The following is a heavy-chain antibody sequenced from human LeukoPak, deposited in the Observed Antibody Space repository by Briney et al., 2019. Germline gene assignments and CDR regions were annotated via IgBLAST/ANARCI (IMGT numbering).Heavy chain of an antibody. J-gene: IGHJ4*02. Sequence: ASVKVSRKLSGHTLSKLSIHWVPQAPGERLQWSGGFDLEDGETILAQKFRGRVTVTEDTSTNTAYMELSSLGTGDTVTYYCATDGEPTYSVYFPVWGQGTPVTVSS. CDR2: FDLEDGET. D-gene: IGHD2/OR15-2a*01. CDR1: GHTLSKLS. V-gene: IGHV1-24*01. CDR3: ATDGEPTYSVYFPV.